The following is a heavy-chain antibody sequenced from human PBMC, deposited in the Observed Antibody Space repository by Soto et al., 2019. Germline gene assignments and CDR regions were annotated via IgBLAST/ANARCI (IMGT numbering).Heavy chain of an antibody. CDR3: ARGGPPIDY. V-gene: IGHV1-18*01. Sequence: QVQLVQSGAEVKKPGASVKVSCKASGYTFTNCGISWVRQAPGQGLEWMGWISAYNGNTNYAQKFQARVTITKDTSTRTAYMEVRGLRFDVPAVYYCARGGPPIDYWGQGTLVTVSS. D-gene: IGHD3-16*01. CDR2: ISAYNGNT. J-gene: IGHJ4*01. CDR1: GYTFTNCG.